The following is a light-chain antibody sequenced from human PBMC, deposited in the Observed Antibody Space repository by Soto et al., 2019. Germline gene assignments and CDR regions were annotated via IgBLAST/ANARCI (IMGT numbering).Light chain of an antibody. J-gene: IGKJ2*01. CDR1: QSISTW. Sequence: DIQMTQSPSTLSASVGDRVTITCRASQSISTWLAWYQQKPGKAPNLLIYDASSLESGVPSRFSGSGSGTEFTLTISSLQPDDFATYYCQQYSSYWYTFGQGTKLEIK. CDR3: QQYSSYWYT. CDR2: DAS. V-gene: IGKV1-5*01.